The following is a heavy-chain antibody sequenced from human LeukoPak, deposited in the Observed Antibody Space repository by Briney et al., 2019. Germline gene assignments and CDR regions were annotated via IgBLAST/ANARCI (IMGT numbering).Heavy chain of an antibody. J-gene: IGHJ5*02. CDR3: ARALGSNCSSTSGFNPNALNNWFDP. Sequence: SETLPLICADYAGSISGYYWSWIRQHPAEGLQWSGEINHSGSTDYNQSLKCRVTISVDTSKNQFSLKLSSVTAADTAVYYCARALGSNCSSTSGFNPNALNNWFDPWGQGTLVTVSS. D-gene: IGHD2-2*01. CDR2: INHSGST. V-gene: IGHV4-34*01. CDR1: AGSISGYY.